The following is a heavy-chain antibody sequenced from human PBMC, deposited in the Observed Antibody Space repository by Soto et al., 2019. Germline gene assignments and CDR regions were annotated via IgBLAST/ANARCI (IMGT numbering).Heavy chain of an antibody. CDR1: GGSFSGYY. D-gene: IGHD2-2*01. Sequence: QVQLQQWGAGLLKPSETLSLTCAVYGGSFSGYYWSWIRQPPGKGREWIGEINHRGSTNYNPSLKSRVTGSVDTSKSQFPQKLSSVTAAATAVYYCARVGRIVPAPRGYMDVWGKGTTVTVSS. CDR2: INHRGST. CDR3: ARVGRIVPAPRGYMDV. J-gene: IGHJ6*03. V-gene: IGHV4-34*01.